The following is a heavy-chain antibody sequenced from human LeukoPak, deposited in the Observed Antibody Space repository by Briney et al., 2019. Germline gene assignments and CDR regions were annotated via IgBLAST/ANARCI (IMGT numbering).Heavy chain of an antibody. CDR1: GYTFTSYY. D-gene: IGHD1-1*01. J-gene: IGHJ4*02. CDR3: AREANGYKFLDY. V-gene: IGHV1-46*01. CDR2: INPSGGST. Sequence: ASVKVSCKASGYTFTSYYMHWVRQAPGQGLEWMGIINPSGGSTSYAQKFQGRATMTRDTSTSTVYMELSSLRSEDTAVYYCAREANGYKFLDYWGQGTLVTVSS.